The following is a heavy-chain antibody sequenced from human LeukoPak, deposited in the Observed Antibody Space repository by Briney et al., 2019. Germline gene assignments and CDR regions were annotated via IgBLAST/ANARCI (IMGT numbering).Heavy chain of an antibody. Sequence: SETLSLTCTVSGGSISSSSYYWGWIRQPPGKGLEWIGSIYYSGSTYYNPSLKSRVTISVDTSKNQFSLKLSSVTAADTAVYYCARDEAAASPHFQHWGQGTLVTVSS. D-gene: IGHD6-13*01. CDR1: GGSISSSSYY. J-gene: IGHJ1*01. V-gene: IGHV4-39*07. CDR3: ARDEAAASPHFQH. CDR2: IYYSGST.